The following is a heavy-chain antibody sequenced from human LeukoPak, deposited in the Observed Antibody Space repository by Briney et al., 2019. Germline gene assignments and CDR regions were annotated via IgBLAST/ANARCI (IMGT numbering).Heavy chain of an antibody. J-gene: IGHJ6*03. Sequence: SQTLSLTCTVSGDSISSGSYYWSWIRQPAGKGLEWIGRIYSNGDTKFNPSLKSRVTISLDTSKNQFSLKLSSATAADTAVYYCASRHSKQQPYYYYMDIWGKGTTVTVSS. V-gene: IGHV4-61*02. CDR1: GDSISSGSYY. CDR2: IYSNGDT. CDR3: ASRHSKQQPYYYYMDI. D-gene: IGHD6-13*01.